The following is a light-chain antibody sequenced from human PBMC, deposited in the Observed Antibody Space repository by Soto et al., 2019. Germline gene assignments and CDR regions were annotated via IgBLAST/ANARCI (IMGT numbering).Light chain of an antibody. Sequence: IVLTQSTATLSLSPGERATLSCRASQSVSSYLAWYQQKAGQAPRLLMYGASTRAIGIPGRFSGSGSGTEFTLTISSLQSEDFAVYYCQQSDKWPPTFGQGTKVDIK. J-gene: IGKJ1*01. CDR2: GAS. V-gene: IGKV3-15*01. CDR1: QSVSSY. CDR3: QQSDKWPPT.